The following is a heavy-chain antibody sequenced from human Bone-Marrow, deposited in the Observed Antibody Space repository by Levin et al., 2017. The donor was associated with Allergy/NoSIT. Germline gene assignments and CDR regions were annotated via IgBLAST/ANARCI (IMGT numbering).Heavy chain of an antibody. D-gene: IGHD6-19*01. CDR2: ISSSGSTI. V-gene: IGHV3-11*01. Sequence: GESLKISCAASGFTFSDYYMSWIRQAPGKGLEWVSYISSSGSTIYYADSVKGRFTISRDNAKNSLYLQMNSLRAEDTAVYYCARDVAVAGIDEDAFDIWGQGTMVTVSS. J-gene: IGHJ3*02. CDR1: GFTFSDYY. CDR3: ARDVAVAGIDEDAFDI.